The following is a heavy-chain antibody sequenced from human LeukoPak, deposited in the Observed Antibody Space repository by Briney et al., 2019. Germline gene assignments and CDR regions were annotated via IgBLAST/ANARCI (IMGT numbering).Heavy chain of an antibody. V-gene: IGHV3-30*18. J-gene: IGHJ4*02. CDR1: GFTFSSYG. D-gene: IGHD5-18*01. CDR2: ISYDGTNK. Sequence: LPGGSLRLSCAVSGFTFSSYGMHWVRQAPGKGLEWMAVISYDGTNKYYADSVKGRFTISRDNSKNTLYLQMSSLTAEDTAVYYCVKGWIQAVGNFCWGQGTLVTVSS. CDR3: VKGWIQAVGNFC.